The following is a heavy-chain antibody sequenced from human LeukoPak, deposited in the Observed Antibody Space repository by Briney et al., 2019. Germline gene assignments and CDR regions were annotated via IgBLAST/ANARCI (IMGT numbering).Heavy chain of an antibody. V-gene: IGHV3-48*03. CDR3: AREVEWELPDY. CDR1: GXTFSAYE. CDR2: ITADGTNK. J-gene: IGHJ4*02. D-gene: IGHD1-26*01. Sequence: GGSLRLSCAASGXTFSAYEMNWVRQAPGKGLEWVSYITADGTNKYDADSVKGRFTISRDNAKNSLYLQMNSLRVDDTAIYYCAREVEWELPDYWGQGTLVTVSS.